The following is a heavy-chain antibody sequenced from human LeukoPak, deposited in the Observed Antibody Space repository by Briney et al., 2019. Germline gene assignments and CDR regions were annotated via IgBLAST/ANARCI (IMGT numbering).Heavy chain of an antibody. J-gene: IGHJ4*02. V-gene: IGHV3-30-3*01. CDR3: ARDQGLGNYYDSSGYWRY. D-gene: IGHD3-22*01. CDR1: GFTFSSYA. CDR2: ISYDGSNK. Sequence: GGSLRLSCAASGFTFSSYAMHWVRQAPGKGLEWVAVISYDGSNKYYADSVKGRFTISRDNSKNTLYLQMNSLRAEDTAVYYCARDQGLGNYYDSSGYWRYWGQGTLVTVSS.